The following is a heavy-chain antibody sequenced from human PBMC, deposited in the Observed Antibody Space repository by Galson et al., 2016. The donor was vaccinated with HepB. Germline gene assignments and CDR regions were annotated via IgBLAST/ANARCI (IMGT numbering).Heavy chain of an antibody. Sequence: SETLSLTCTVSGDSISSSSYYWGWIRQPPGKGLEYIGSLYYGGRSYYTPSLKSRVTISVDTSRNQFSLKLSSLTAADTAVCYCSTHRIEGDYPHSFDDWGHGTLVTVSS. J-gene: IGHJ4*01. V-gene: IGHV4-39*01. CDR3: STHRIEGDYPHSFDD. D-gene: IGHD2-21*01. CDR2: LYYGGRS. CDR1: GDSISSSSYY.